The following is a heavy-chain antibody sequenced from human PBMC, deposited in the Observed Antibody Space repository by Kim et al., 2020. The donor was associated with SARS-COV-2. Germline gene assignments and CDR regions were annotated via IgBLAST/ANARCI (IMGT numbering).Heavy chain of an antibody. CDR3: AKGDYYVSSGYYLNHDAFDI. CDR2: ISGSGGST. J-gene: IGHJ3*02. Sequence: GGSLRLSCAASGFTFSSYAMSWVRQAPGKGLEWVSAISGSGGSTYYADSVKGRFTISRDNSKNTLYLQMNSLRAEDTAVYYCAKGDYYVSSGYYLNHDAFDIWGQGTMVTVSS. V-gene: IGHV3-23*01. D-gene: IGHD3-22*01. CDR1: GFTFSSYA.